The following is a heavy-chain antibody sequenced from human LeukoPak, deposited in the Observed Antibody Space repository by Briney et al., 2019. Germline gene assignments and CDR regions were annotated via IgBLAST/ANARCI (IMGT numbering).Heavy chain of an antibody. D-gene: IGHD2-2*01. J-gene: IGHJ6*03. V-gene: IGHV3-9*03. CDR2: ISWNSGSI. CDR3: AKASSTSYYYYMDV. CDR1: GFTFDDYA. Sequence: GGSLRLSCAASGFTFDDYAMHWVRHAPGKGLEWVSGISWNSGSIGYADSVKGRFTISRDNAKNSLYLQMNSLRAEDMALYYCAKASSTSYYYYMDVWGKGTTVTVSS.